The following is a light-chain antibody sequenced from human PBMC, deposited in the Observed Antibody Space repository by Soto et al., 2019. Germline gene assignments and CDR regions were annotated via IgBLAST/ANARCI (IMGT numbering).Light chain of an antibody. CDR2: DAS. CDR1: QSISSW. J-gene: IGKJ1*01. V-gene: IGKV1-5*01. CDR3: QQYNSYRT. Sequence: DIQMTQSPSALSASVGDRVTITCRASQSISSWLAWYQQTPGKAPKLLIYDASSLKSGVPSRFSGSGSGTEFTLTISSLQPDDFATYYCQQYNSYRTFGQGTKVDI.